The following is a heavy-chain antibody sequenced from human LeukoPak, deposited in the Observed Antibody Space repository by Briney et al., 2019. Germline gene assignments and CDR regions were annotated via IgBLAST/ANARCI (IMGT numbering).Heavy chain of an antibody. CDR3: AKDRNPTFGGVIASNWFDP. J-gene: IGHJ5*02. D-gene: IGHD3-16*01. V-gene: IGHV3-23*01. CDR1: GFTFSSYA. CDR2: ISGSGGST. Sequence: GGSLRLSCAASGFTFSSYAMSWVRQAPGKGLEWVSAISGSGGSTYYADSVKGRFTISSDNSKNTLYLQMNSLRAEDTAVYYCAKDRNPTFGGVIASNWFDPWGQGTLVTVSS.